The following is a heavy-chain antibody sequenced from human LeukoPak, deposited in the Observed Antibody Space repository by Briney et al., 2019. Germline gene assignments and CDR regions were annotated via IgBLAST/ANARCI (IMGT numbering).Heavy chain of an antibody. D-gene: IGHD3-22*01. CDR3: AKDYYHDSSGYYYFDY. CDR1: GFTLSNYW. CDR2: MNQDGSEE. J-gene: IGHJ4*02. Sequence: GGSLRLSCAASGFTLSNYWMSWVRQAPGKGLEWVANMNQDGSEEYYVDSVKGRFTISRDNAKNSLYLQMNSLRAEDTAVYYCAKDYYHDSSGYYYFDYWGQGTLVTVSS. V-gene: IGHV3-7*01.